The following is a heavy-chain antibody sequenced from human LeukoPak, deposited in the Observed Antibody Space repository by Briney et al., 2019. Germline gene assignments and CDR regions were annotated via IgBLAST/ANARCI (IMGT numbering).Heavy chain of an antibody. V-gene: IGHV1-69*06. Sequence: SVKVSCKASGGTFSSYAISWVRQAPGQGLEWMGGIIPIFGTANYAQKFQGRVTINADKSTSTAYMELSSLRSEDTAAYYCARSSPLDYDYWGQGTLVTVSS. D-gene: IGHD5-12*01. J-gene: IGHJ4*02. CDR1: GGTFSSYA. CDR3: ARSSPLDYDY. CDR2: IIPIFGTA.